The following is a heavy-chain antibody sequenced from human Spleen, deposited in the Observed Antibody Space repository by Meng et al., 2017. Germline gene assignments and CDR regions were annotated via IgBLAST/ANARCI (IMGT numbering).Heavy chain of an antibody. V-gene: IGHV4-4*03. CDR3: ARAGGWFDP. Sequence: QGQPQEFGPGLVAPPWTLSLTCAVSGASIATTNWWGWVRQPPGKGLEWIGEIHLGGRPNYSPSLKSRVTISVDKSNNELSLKLTSVTAADTAVYYCARAGGWFDPWGQGSLVTVSS. J-gene: IGHJ5*02. CDR2: IHLGGRP. D-gene: IGHD1-26*01. CDR1: GASIATTNW.